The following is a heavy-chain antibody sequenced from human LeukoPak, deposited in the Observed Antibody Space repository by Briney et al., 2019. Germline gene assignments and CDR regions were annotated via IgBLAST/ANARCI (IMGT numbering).Heavy chain of an antibody. CDR1: GFTFRNYA. CDR3: AKDIGGTSFSNWFDP. V-gene: IGHV3-33*06. Sequence: GGSLRLSCAASGFTFRNYAMRWVRQAPGKGLEWVAVISYDGSDKYYVDSVKGRFTISRDNSRNTLYLQMNSLSADDTAVYYCAKDIGGTSFSNWFDPWGQGTLVTVSS. D-gene: IGHD2-15*01. CDR2: ISYDGSDK. J-gene: IGHJ5*02.